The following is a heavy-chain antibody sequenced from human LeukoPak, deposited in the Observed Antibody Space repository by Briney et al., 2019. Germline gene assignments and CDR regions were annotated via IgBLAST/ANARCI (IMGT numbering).Heavy chain of an antibody. J-gene: IGHJ4*02. CDR3: AYYYDSSGYYERYYFDY. V-gene: IGHV1-69*06. Sequence: SVKVSCKASGGTFSSYAISWVRQAPGQGLEWMGRIIPIFGTANYAQKFQGRVTITADKSTSTAYMELSSLRSEDTAMYYCAYYYDSSGYYERYYFDYWGQGTLVTVSS. D-gene: IGHD3-22*01. CDR1: GGTFSSYA. CDR2: IIPIFGTA.